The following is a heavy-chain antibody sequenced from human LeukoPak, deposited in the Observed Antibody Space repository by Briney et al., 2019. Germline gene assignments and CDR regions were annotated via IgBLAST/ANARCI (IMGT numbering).Heavy chain of an antibody. Sequence: GGSLRLSCAASGFTFSTYAMIWVRQPPGKGLEWVSSIFPSGDEIHYADSVRGRFTISRDNSKSTLSLQMNRLRAEDTAMYYCATYRQVLLPFESWGQGTLVTVSS. CDR3: ATYRQVLLPFES. V-gene: IGHV3-23*01. J-gene: IGHJ4*02. CDR2: IFPSGDEI. D-gene: IGHD2-8*02. CDR1: GFTFSTYA.